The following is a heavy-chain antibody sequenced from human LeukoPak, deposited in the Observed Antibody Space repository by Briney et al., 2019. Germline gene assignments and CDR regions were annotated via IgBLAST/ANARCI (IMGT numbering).Heavy chain of an antibody. CDR2: INPNTGDT. D-gene: IGHD4-17*01. CDR1: GYTFIGYY. Sequence: GASVKVSCKASGYTFIGYYLHWVRQAPGQGLEWMGWINPNTGDTNYAQKLQGRVTMTRDTSIGTAYMELSSLRSDDTAVYYCAREGDYDYYYYYSYMDPWGKGTTVTISS. CDR3: AREGDYDYYYYYSYMDP. V-gene: IGHV1-2*02. J-gene: IGHJ6*03.